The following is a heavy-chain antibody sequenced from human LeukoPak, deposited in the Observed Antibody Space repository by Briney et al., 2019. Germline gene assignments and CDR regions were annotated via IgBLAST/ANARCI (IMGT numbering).Heavy chain of an antibody. J-gene: IGHJ4*02. CDR1: GYTFTSYG. Sequence: GASVKVSCKASGYTFTSYGISWVRQAPGQRLEWMGWISAYDGNTNYAQKLQGRVTVTTDTSTSTAYMELRSLRSDDTAVYYCARAGRTYYDILTGYYYFDYWGQGTLVTVSS. D-gene: IGHD3-9*01. CDR2: ISAYDGNT. V-gene: IGHV1-18*01. CDR3: ARAGRTYYDILTGYYYFDY.